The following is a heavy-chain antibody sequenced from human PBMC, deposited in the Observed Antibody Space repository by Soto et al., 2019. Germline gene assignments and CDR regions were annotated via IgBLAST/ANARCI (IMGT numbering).Heavy chain of an antibody. CDR2: IWYDGSNK. CDR1: GFTFSSYG. D-gene: IGHD5-12*01. V-gene: IGHV3-33*01. CDR3: ARDLGVAGDSCYDLEDYYGMDV. J-gene: IGHJ6*02. Sequence: PGGSLRLSCAASGFTFSSYGMHWVRQAPGKGLEWVAVIWYDGSNKYYADSVKGRFTISRDNSKNTLYLQMNSLRAEDTAVYYCARDLGVAGDSCYDLEDYYGMDVWGQGTTVTVSS.